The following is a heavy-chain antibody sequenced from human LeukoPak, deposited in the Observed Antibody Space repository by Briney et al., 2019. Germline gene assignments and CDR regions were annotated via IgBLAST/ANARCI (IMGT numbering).Heavy chain of an antibody. D-gene: IGHD6-13*01. J-gene: IGHJ6*03. CDR3: AKVYSSSWYSHYYYMDV. CDR1: GFTFSSCG. CDR2: IRYDGSNK. V-gene: IGHV3-30*02. Sequence: GGSLRLSCAASGFTFSSCGMHWVRQAPGKGLEWVAFIRYDGSNKYYADSVKGRFTISRDNSKNTLYLQMNSLRAEDTAVYYCAKVYSSSWYSHYYYMDVWGKGTTVTISS.